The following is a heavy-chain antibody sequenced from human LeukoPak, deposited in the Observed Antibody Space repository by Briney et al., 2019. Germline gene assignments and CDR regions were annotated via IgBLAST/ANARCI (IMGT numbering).Heavy chain of an antibody. CDR3: AKDGYQPPADPNTYYFDY. CDR2: IYTSGST. V-gene: IGHV4-4*07. J-gene: IGHJ4*02. Sequence: SETLSLTCTVSGGSISSYYWNWIRQSAGKGLEWIGRIYTSGSTNYNPSLKSRVTMSVDTSKNQISLKLSFMTAADTAVYYCAKDGYQPPADPNTYYFDYWGQGTLVTVSS. CDR1: GGSISSYY. D-gene: IGHD2-2*01.